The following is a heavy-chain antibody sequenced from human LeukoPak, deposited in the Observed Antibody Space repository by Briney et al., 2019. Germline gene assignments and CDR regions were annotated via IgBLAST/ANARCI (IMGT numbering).Heavy chain of an antibody. J-gene: IGHJ2*01. CDR3: ASPFRIVVDT. CDR2: IKQDGSEK. CDR1: GFTFSSYW. V-gene: IGHV3-7*01. D-gene: IGHD1-26*01. Sequence: GGSLRLSCAASGFTFSSYWMTWVRQAPGKGLDRVANIKQDGSEKYYVDSVKGRFTISRDNAKNSLYLQMNSLRAEDTAVYYCASPFRIVVDTWGRGTLVSVSS.